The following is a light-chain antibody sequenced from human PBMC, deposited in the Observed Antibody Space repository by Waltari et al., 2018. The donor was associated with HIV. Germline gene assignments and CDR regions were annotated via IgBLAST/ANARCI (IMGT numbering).Light chain of an antibody. Sequence: QSVLTQPPSVSGAPGQRVAISCLGSISTLGAGYDVPWYQQIPGAAPKLLIYHNSDRPSGVPNRFSGSKSGTSASLAITGLQAEDEADYYCQSYDSSLSAVFGGGTKLTVL. J-gene: IGLJ2*01. CDR3: QSYDSSLSAV. V-gene: IGLV1-40*01. CDR2: HNS. CDR1: ISTLGAGYD.